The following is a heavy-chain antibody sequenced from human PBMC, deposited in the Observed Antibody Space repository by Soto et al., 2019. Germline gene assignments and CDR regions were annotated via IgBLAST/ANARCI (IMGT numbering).Heavy chain of an antibody. CDR2: ISYDGSNK. J-gene: IGHJ4*02. CDR3: AKGMWQYYGSGRDTNTPFDY. CDR1: GFTFSSYG. D-gene: IGHD3-10*01. Sequence: QVQLVESGGGVVQPGRSLRLSCAASGFTFSSYGMHWVRQAPGKGLEWVAVISYDGSNKYYADSVKGRFTISRDNSKNTLYLLMNSLRAEDTAVYYCAKGMWQYYGSGRDTNTPFDYWGQGTLVTVSS. V-gene: IGHV3-30*18.